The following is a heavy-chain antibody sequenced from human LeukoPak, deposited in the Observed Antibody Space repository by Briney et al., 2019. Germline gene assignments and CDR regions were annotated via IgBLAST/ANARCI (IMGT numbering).Heavy chain of an antibody. CDR3: VRASDSSGYYWYFDL. CDR2: IYYSGGT. D-gene: IGHD3-22*01. CDR1: GGSISSYY. J-gene: IGHJ2*01. Sequence: SETLSLTCTVSGGSISSYYWSWIRQPPGKGLEWIGYIYYSGGTNYNPSLKSRVTISVDTSKNQFSLKLSSVTAADTAVYYCVRASDSSGYYWYFDLWGRGTLVTVSS. V-gene: IGHV4-59*08.